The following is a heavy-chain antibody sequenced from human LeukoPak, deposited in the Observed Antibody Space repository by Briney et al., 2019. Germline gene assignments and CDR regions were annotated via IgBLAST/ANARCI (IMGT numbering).Heavy chain of an antibody. Sequence: GESLKISYKGSGYSFTSYWIGWVRQMPGKGLEWMGIIYPGDSDTRYSPSFQGQVTISADKSISTAYLQWSSLKASDTAMYYCARHGTYLGYCSSTSCYEDYFDYWGQGTLVTVSS. J-gene: IGHJ4*02. CDR2: IYPGDSDT. V-gene: IGHV5-51*01. CDR1: GYSFTSYW. CDR3: ARHGTYLGYCSSTSCYEDYFDY. D-gene: IGHD2-2*01.